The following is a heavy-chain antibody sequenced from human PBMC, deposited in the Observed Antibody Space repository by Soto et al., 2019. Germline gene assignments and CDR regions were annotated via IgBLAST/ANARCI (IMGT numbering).Heavy chain of an antibody. J-gene: IGHJ3*01. CDR2: LSFDGNTK. CDR1: GFTFSDYG. Sequence: PGGSLRLSCVVSGFTFSDYGLPWVRRAPGKGLQWVARLSFDGNTKKFAESVKGRFFISRDKAKNTLFLQMNSLRVEDTALYYCAKDYLGSSNVFDVWGRGTVVTVSS. CDR3: AKDYLGSSNVFDV. D-gene: IGHD6-13*01. V-gene: IGHV3-30*18.